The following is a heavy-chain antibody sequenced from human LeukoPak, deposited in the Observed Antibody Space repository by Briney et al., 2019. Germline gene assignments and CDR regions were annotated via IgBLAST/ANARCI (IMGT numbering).Heavy chain of an antibody. CDR3: ARDSGSGSPTGENLDY. CDR1: GFTFSSYS. J-gene: IGHJ4*02. V-gene: IGHV3-48*02. D-gene: IGHD3-10*01. Sequence: PGGSLRLSCAASGFTFSSYSMNWVRQAPGKGLEWVSYISSSSSTIYYADSVKGRFTISRDNAKNSLYLQMNSLRDEDTAVYYCARDSGSGSPTGENLDYWGQGTLVTVSS. CDR2: ISSSSSTI.